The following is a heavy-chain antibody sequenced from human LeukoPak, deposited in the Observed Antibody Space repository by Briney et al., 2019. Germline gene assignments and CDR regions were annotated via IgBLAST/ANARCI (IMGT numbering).Heavy chain of an antibody. J-gene: IGHJ5*02. CDR2: VYSDGRT. Sequence: GGSLRLSCAAPGFAVSSNYMSWVRQAPGKGLEWVSIVYSDGRTFYTDSVKGRFTVSRDSSKNTLHLEMNSLRVEDTAIYYCARDNRVITIFGVVTRWWFDPWGQGSLVTVSS. D-gene: IGHD3-3*01. CDR3: ARDNRVITIFGVVTRWWFDP. CDR1: GFAVSSNY. V-gene: IGHV3-53*01.